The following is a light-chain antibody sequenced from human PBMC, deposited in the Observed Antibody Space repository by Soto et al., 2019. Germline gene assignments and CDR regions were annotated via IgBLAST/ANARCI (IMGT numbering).Light chain of an antibody. J-gene: IGLJ1*01. CDR1: SSDVGGYNY. Sequence: QSVLTQPASVSGSPGQSITISCTGTSSDVGGYNYVSWYQQHPGKAPKLMIYDVSNRPSGVSNRFSGSKSGHTASLTISGLQAEDEADYYCSSYTSSSTLYVFGTGTQLTVL. CDR2: DVS. V-gene: IGLV2-14*01. CDR3: SSYTSSSTLYV.